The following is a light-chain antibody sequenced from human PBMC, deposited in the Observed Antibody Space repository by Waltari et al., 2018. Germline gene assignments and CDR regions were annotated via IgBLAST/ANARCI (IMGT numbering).Light chain of an antibody. CDR3: ELDMGSGIWV. Sequence: QTVVTQESSFSVSPGGTVTLTCGLTSGSVSTNHHSRWHQQTPGQPPRTLIYRTNTLSSGVPDRFSGSIVGNKAARSITGAQGDDESDYYCELDMGSGIWVFGGGTKLTVL. CDR2: RTN. J-gene: IGLJ3*02. CDR1: SGSVSTNHH. V-gene: IGLV8-61*01.